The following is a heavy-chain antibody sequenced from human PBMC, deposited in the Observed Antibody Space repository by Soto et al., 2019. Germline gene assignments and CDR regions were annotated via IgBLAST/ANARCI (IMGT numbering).Heavy chain of an antibody. D-gene: IGHD2-15*01. V-gene: IGHV4-31*02. Sequence: PSETLSLTCTVSGGSISSGGYYWSWIRQHPGKGLEWIGYIYYSGSTYYNPSLKSRVTISVDTSKNQFSLKLSSVTAAGTAVYYCARDRCSGGSCLYGMDVWGQGTTVTVSS. CDR3: ARDRCSGGSCLYGMDV. CDR2: IYYSGST. J-gene: IGHJ6*02. CDR1: GGSISSGGYY.